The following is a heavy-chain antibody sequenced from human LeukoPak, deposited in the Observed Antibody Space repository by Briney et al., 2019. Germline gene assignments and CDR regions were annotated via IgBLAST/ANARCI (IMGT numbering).Heavy chain of an antibody. CDR2: IIGKCGNT. CDR1: GFTFRRYA. CDR3: AKDNWGDPPSYFDY. V-gene: IGHV3-23*01. D-gene: IGHD3-16*01. Sequence: GGSVRLSCSASGFTFRRYAMRLVRQAPWKGLEVVSAIIGKCGNTYYAASVKARFTISRDNSKNQLYLQMNTLRAEDTAVYYCAKDNWGDPPSYFDYWGQGTLVTVSS. J-gene: IGHJ4*02.